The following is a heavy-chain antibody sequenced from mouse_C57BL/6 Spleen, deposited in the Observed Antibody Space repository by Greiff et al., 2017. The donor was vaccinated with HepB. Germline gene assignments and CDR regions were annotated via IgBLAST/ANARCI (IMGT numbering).Heavy chain of an antibody. CDR3: ARSAQARAMDY. Sequence: EVQLQESGPGMVKPSQSLSLTCTVTGYSITSGYDWHWIRHFPGNKLEWMGYISYSGSTNYNPSLKSRISITHDTSKNHFFLKLNSVTTEDTATYYCARSAQARAMDYWGQGTSVTVSS. CDR2: ISYSGST. CDR1: GYSITSGYD. V-gene: IGHV3-1*01. J-gene: IGHJ4*01. D-gene: IGHD3-2*02.